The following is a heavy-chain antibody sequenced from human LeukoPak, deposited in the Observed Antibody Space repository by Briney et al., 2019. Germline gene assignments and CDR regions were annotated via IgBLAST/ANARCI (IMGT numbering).Heavy chain of an antibody. CDR1: GYTLTELS. V-gene: IGHV1-24*01. Sequence: ASVKVSCKVPGYTLTELSMHWVRQAPGKGLEWMGGFDPEDGETIYAQKFQGRVTMTEDTSTDTAYMELSSLRSEDTAVYYCATTPPHVGATNAMYYFDYWGQGTLVTVSS. CDR3: ATTPPHVGATNAMYYFDY. D-gene: IGHD1-26*01. J-gene: IGHJ4*02. CDR2: FDPEDGET.